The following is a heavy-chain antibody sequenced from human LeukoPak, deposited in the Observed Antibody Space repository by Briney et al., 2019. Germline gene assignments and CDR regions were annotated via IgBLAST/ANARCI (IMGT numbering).Heavy chain of an antibody. J-gene: IGHJ4*02. Sequence: LGGSLRLSCAASGSTFSSYAMSWVRQAPGKGLEWVSAISGSGGSTYYADSVKGRFTISRDNSENTLYLQMNSLRAEDTAVYYCAKSKRITMVRGNLLFDYWGQGTLVTVSS. CDR2: ISGSGGST. CDR1: GSTFSSYA. V-gene: IGHV3-23*01. CDR3: AKSKRITMVRGNLLFDY. D-gene: IGHD3-10*01.